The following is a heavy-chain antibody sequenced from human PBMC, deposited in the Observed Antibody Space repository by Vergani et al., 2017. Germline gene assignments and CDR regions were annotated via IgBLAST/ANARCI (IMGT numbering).Heavy chain of an antibody. D-gene: IGHD3-22*01. V-gene: IGHV3-33*01. CDR2: IWDEGSNK. CDR3: ARAGMGTMIVVVITKNYYYGMDV. Sequence: QVQLVESGGGVVQPGRSLRLSCAASGFTFSSYGMHWVRQAPGKGLEWVAVIWDEGSNKYYADSVQGRFTISRDNSKNTLYLQMDSLRAEDTAVYYCARAGMGTMIVVVITKNYYYGMDVWGQGTTVTVSS. CDR1: GFTFSSYG. J-gene: IGHJ6*02.